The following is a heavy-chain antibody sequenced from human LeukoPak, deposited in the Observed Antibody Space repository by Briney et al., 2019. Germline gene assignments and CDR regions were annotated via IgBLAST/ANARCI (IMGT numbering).Heavy chain of an antibody. D-gene: IGHD1-26*01. Sequence: PGRSLRLSCAASGFTFSSYAMHWVRQAPGTGLEYVSAISSNGGSTYYADSVKGRFTISRDNSKNTLYLQMSSLRAEDTAVYYCVKGHLVWELGDYFDYWGQGTLVTVSS. V-gene: IGHV3-64D*09. CDR2: ISSNGGST. CDR3: VKGHLVWELGDYFDY. CDR1: GFTFSSYA. J-gene: IGHJ4*02.